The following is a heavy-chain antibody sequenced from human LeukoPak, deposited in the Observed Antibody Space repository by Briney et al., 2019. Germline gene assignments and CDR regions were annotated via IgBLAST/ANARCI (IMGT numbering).Heavy chain of an antibody. Sequence: PGGSLRLSCAASGFTFSSYSMNWVRQAPGKGPEWVANIKADGSEKHYVDSVKGRFSISRDNAKNSLYLQMNSLRAEDTAVYYCARDSSARDWGQGTLVTVSS. D-gene: IGHD3-22*01. V-gene: IGHV3-7*01. J-gene: IGHJ4*02. CDR3: ARDSSARD. CDR2: IKADGSEK. CDR1: GFTFSSYS.